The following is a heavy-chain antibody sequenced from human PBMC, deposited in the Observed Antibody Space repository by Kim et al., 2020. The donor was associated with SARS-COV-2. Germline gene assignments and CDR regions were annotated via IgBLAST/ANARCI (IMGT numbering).Heavy chain of an antibody. J-gene: IGHJ5*02. Sequence: SETLSLTCTVSGGSISSYYWSWIRQPAGKGLEWIGRIYTSGSTNYNPSLKSRVTMSVDTSKNQFSLKLSSVTAADTAVYYCARDDYGWDCSSTSCVLGRSWFDPWGQGTLVTVSS. D-gene: IGHD2-2*01. V-gene: IGHV4-4*07. CDR3: ARDDYGWDCSSTSCVLGRSWFDP. CDR1: GGSISSYY. CDR2: IYTSGST.